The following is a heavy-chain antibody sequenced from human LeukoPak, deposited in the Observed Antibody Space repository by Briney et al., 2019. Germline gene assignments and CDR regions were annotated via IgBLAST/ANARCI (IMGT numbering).Heavy chain of an antibody. D-gene: IGHD5-18*01. CDR1: GYTFTGTY. V-gene: IGHV1-2*02. Sequence: ASVKVSCKASGYTFTGTYIHWGRKAPGQGLEWLGWITPNSGGTTYAKKFQGRVTMTRDTSISTAYMELSGLKADDTAVYDCAPMVYTYGYLDYWGQGTLVTVSA. CDR2: ITPNSGGT. J-gene: IGHJ4*02. CDR3: APMVYTYGYLDY.